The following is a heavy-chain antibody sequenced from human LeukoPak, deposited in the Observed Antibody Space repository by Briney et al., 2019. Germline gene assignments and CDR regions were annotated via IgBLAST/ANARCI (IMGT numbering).Heavy chain of an antibody. CDR2: IIPIFGTA. J-gene: IGHJ4*02. V-gene: IGHV1-69*01. CDR3: ARALVRDSSSWYGTGGFDY. D-gene: IGHD6-13*01. Sequence: SVKVSCKASGGTFSSYAISWVRQAPGQGLEWMGGIIPIFGTANYAQKFQGRVTITAGESTSTAYMELSSLRSEDTAVYYCARALVRDSSSWYGTGGFDYWGQGTLVTVSS. CDR1: GGTFSSYA.